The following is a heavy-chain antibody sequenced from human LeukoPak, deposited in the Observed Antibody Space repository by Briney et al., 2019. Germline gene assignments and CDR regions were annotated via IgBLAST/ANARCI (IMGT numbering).Heavy chain of an antibody. CDR1: GYTFTGYY. CDR2: INPDSGGT. CDR3: ARSWIQLWLLGY. Sequence: AASVKVSCKASGYTFTGYYMHWVRQAPGQGLEWMGWINPDSGGTNFAQKFRGRVTMTRDTSIGTAYMELSRLRSDDTAIYYCARSWIQLWLLGYWGQGTLVTVSS. D-gene: IGHD5-18*01. J-gene: IGHJ4*02. V-gene: IGHV1-2*02.